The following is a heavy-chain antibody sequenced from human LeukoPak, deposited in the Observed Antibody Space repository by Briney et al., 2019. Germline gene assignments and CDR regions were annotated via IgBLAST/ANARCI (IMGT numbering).Heavy chain of an antibody. CDR1: GFTVSTNH. J-gene: IGHJ3*02. CDR2: IYSGGST. V-gene: IGHV3-66*01. D-gene: IGHD6-6*01. Sequence: GGSLRLSCGASGFTVSTNHMSWVRQAPGKGLEWVSIIYSGGSTYYADSVKGRFTISRDNSKNTLYLQMNSLRAEDTAVYYCASYRYGSSFAFDIWGQGTMVTVSS. CDR3: ASYRYGSSFAFDI.